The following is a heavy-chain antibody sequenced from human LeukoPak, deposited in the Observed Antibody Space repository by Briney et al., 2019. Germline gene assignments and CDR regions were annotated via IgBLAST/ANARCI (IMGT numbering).Heavy chain of an antibody. CDR2: IYNSGST. J-gene: IGHJ5*02. V-gene: IGHV4-39*01. D-gene: IGHD3-9*01. Sequence: SETLSLTCTVSGASISSSDYYWGWIRQPPGKGLEWIGTIYNSGSTYYNPSLKSRVTISLDTSKNQLSLKLTSVTAADTAVYFCASSAYHYDVLTGYTTEGGWLDPWGQGTLVTVSS. CDR3: ASSAYHYDVLTGYTTEGGWLDP. CDR1: GASISSSDYY.